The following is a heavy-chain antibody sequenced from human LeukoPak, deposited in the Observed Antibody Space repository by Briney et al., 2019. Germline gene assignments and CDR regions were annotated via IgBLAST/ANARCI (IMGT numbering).Heavy chain of an antibody. CDR3: ASFYYDSSGYYLNY. Sequence: SETLSLTCSVSGDSITNYYWSWIRQPPGKGLEWIGYIYYSGSTNYNPSLKSRVTISVDTSKNQFSLKLSSVTAADTAVYYCASFYYDSSGYYLNYWGQGTLVTVSS. J-gene: IGHJ4*02. V-gene: IGHV4-59*01. D-gene: IGHD3-22*01. CDR2: IYYSGST. CDR1: GDSITNYY.